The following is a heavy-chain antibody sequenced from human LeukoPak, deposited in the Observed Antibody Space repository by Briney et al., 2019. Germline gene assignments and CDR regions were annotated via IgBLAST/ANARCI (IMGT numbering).Heavy chain of an antibody. CDR1: GGSISSYY. Sequence: SETLSLTCTVSGGSISSYYWSWIRQPPGKGLEWIGYIYYSGSTNYNPSLKSRVTISVDTSKNQFSLKLSSVTAADTAVYYCARDGMIPNAFDIWGQGTMVTVSS. V-gene: IGHV4-59*12. J-gene: IGHJ3*02. D-gene: IGHD3-22*01. CDR3: ARDGMIPNAFDI. CDR2: IYYSGST.